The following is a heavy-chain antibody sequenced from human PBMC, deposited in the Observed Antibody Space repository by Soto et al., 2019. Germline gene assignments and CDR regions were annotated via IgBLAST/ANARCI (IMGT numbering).Heavy chain of an antibody. J-gene: IGHJ6*04. CDR2: VSFDGSST. D-gene: IGHD2-8*01. Sequence: QVQVVESGGGVVRPGRSLRLSCAASGFNFNNYAMHWVRQAPGKGLEWVAVVSFDGSSTYYADSVKGRFTISRDSSNNPGSLHMTSRPNEDSAGYSCARAGCGVDYYYGLVVLGKGTTVTVSS. CDR1: GFNFNNYA. CDR3: ARAGCGVDYYYGLVV. V-gene: IGHV3-30*03.